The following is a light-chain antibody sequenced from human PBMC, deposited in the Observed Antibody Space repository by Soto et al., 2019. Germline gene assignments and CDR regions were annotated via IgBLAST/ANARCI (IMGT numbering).Light chain of an antibody. J-gene: IGLJ3*02. CDR2: EVS. Sequence: QSALTQPASVSGSPGQSITISCTGSSSDVGGYNYVSWFQQHPGKAPKVMIYEVSDRPSGVSNRFSGSKSGNTASLTISGLQAEDEADYYCCSYTTSGTWVFGGGTKVTVL. CDR1: SSDVGGYNY. V-gene: IGLV2-14*01. CDR3: CSYTTSGTWV.